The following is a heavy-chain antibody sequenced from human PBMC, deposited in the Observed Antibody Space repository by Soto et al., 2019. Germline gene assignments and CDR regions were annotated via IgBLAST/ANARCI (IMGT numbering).Heavy chain of an antibody. V-gene: IGHV4-34*01. CDR1: GGSFSGYY. Sequence: SETLSLTCAVYGGSFSGYYWSWIRQPPGKGLEWIGEINHSGSTNYNPSLKSRVTTSVDTSKNQFSLKLSSVTAADTAVYYCARGHSVTTPRWSAPGGQGTLVPVSS. D-gene: IGHD4-17*01. CDR3: ARGHSVTTPRWSAP. J-gene: IGHJ5*02. CDR2: INHSGST.